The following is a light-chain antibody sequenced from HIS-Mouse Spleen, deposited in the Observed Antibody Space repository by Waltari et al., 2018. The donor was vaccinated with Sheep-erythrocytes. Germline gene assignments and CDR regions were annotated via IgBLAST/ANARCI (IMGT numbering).Light chain of an antibody. V-gene: IGLV2-23*01. CDR2: EGS. J-gene: IGLJ3*02. CDR1: SSHVGSYNL. Sequence: QSALTQPASVSGSPGPSITISCTGTSSHVGSYNLVSWYQQHTGKAPKLMIYEGSKRPSGVSNRFSGSKSGNTASLTISGLQAEDEADYYCCSYAGSSTWVFGGGTKLTVL. CDR3: CSYAGSSTWV.